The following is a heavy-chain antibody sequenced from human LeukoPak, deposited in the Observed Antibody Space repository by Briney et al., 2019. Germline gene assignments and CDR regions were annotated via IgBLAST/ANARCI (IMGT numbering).Heavy chain of an antibody. V-gene: IGHV4-31*03. Sequence: SETLSLTCTVSGGSISSGGYCWSWIRQHPGKGLEWIGYIYYSGSTYYNPSLKSRVTISVDTSKNQFSLKLSSVTAADTAVYYCARVVYGDYTEALDYWGQGTLVTVSS. CDR1: GGSISSGGYC. J-gene: IGHJ4*02. CDR3: ARVVYGDYTEALDY. CDR2: IYYSGST. D-gene: IGHD4-17*01.